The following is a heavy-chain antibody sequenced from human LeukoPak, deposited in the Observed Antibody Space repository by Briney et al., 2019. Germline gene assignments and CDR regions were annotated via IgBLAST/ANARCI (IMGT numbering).Heavy chain of an antibody. J-gene: IGHJ4*02. D-gene: IGHD6-13*01. CDR3: ARGSKSSSWYPLYYFDY. Sequence: PGGSLRLSCAASGFTFSSYEMNWVRQAPGKGLEWVSYISSSGSTIYYADSVKGRFTISRDNAKNSLYLQMNSLRAEDTAVYYCARGSKSSSWYPLYYFDYWGQGTLVTVSS. CDR2: ISSSGSTI. V-gene: IGHV3-48*03. CDR1: GFTFSSYE.